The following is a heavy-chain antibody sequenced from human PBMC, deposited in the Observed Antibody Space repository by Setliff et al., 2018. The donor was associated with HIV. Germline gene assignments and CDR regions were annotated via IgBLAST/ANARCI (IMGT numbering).Heavy chain of an antibody. J-gene: IGHJ6*03. CDR2: INHSGST. CDR3: ARVRNGYYFQRLDYYYMDV. V-gene: IGHV4-34*01. Sequence: SETLSLTCAVYGGSFSAYYWSWIRQPPGKGLEWIGEINHSGSTNYNPSLESRVTISVDTSKNQFSLKLSSVTAADTAVYYCARVRNGYYFQRLDYYYMDVWGKGTTVTVSS. CDR1: GGSFSAYY. D-gene: IGHD3-22*01.